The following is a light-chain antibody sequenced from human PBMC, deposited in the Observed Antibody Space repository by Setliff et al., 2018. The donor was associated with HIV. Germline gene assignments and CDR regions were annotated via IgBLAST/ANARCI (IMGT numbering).Light chain of an antibody. J-gene: IGLJ1*01. CDR3: QVWDSSSDPNYV. CDR2: DDT. Sequence: SYALAQPASVSVAPGKTARITCGGNNIGVKSVHWYQQKPGQAPVLVVYDDTERPSGIPERFSGSNSGNTATLTISRVEAGDEADYYCQVWDSSSDPNYVFGTGTKV. V-gene: IGLV3-21*03. CDR1: NIGVKS.